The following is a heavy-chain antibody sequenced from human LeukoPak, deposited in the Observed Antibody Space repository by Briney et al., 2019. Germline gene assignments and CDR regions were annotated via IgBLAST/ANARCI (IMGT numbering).Heavy chain of an antibody. J-gene: IGHJ4*02. D-gene: IGHD3-9*01. V-gene: IGHV1-2*02. CDR2: INPDTDGT. CDR1: GYIFSDYY. Sequence: ASVKVSCKASGYIFSDYYMHWVRQAPGQGLEWMGWINPDTDGTKYAQNFQDRVTLTRDTSTSTAFMEVTSLTSDDTAVYYCARMGASTDIDYWGQGTLVTVSS. CDR3: ARMGASTDIDY.